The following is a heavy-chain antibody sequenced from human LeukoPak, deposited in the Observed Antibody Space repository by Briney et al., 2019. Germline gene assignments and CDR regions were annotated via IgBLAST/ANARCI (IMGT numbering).Heavy chain of an antibody. Sequence: PGGSLRLSCAASGFTFSNYWMNWVRQAPGKGLEWVANIKQDGSEKYYVDSVKGRFTISRDNAKNSLYLQMDSLRAEDTAVYYCARARYCSSTNCYKDYWGQGTLVTVSS. D-gene: IGHD2-2*02. CDR2: IKQDGSEK. J-gene: IGHJ4*02. CDR1: GFTFSNYW. CDR3: ARARYCSSTNCYKDY. V-gene: IGHV3-7*01.